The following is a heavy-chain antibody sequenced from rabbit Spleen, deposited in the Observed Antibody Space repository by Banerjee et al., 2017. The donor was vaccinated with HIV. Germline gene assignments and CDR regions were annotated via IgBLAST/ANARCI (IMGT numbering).Heavy chain of an antibody. CDR2: IGTGSGST. CDR1: GFSFSSGYY. D-gene: IGHD1-1*01. V-gene: IGHV1S45*01. Sequence: QEQLVECGGGLGKPGAYLALSWKASGFSFSSGYYISWVRQAPGKGLEWIGCIGTGSGSTWYASWVNGRFTVSKTSSTTVTLQVTSLTAADTATYFCASGYSDVYFDLWGPGTLVTVS. J-gene: IGHJ4*01. CDR3: ASGYSDVYFDL.